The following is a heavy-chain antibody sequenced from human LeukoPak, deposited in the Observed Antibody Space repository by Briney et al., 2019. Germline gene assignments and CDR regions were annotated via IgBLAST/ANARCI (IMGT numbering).Heavy chain of an antibody. CDR1: GGSFSGYY. CDR2: INHSGST. J-gene: IGHJ4*02. D-gene: IGHD5-24*01. CDR3: ARENLEGYFDY. Sequence: SETLSLTCAVYGGSFSGYYWSWIRQPPGKGLEWIGEINHSGSTNYNPSLRSRVTISVDTSKNQFSLKLSSVTAADTAVYYCARENLEGYFDYWGQGTLVTVSS. V-gene: IGHV4-34*01.